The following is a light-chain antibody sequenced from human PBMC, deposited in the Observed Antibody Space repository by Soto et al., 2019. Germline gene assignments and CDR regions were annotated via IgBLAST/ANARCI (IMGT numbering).Light chain of an antibody. Sequence: DVQMTQSPSSLSAFVGDRVTITCRASQGIAPYLAWFQQKPGKVPKLLIYATSTLKSGDPSRFSGSGSGTDFTLTINSLLPEDVGTYYCQKYNSAPRTFGGGTKVDIK. CDR3: QKYNSAPRT. V-gene: IGKV1-27*01. CDR2: ATS. J-gene: IGKJ4*01. CDR1: QGIAPY.